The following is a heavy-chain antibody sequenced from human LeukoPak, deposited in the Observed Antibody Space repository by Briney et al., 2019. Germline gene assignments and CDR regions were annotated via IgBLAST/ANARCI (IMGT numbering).Heavy chain of an antibody. D-gene: IGHD4-23*01. J-gene: IGHJ6*03. Sequence: GGSLRLSCAASGFTFSNYEMNWVRQAPGKGLEWVSYISSGSSAIYYADSVKGRFTISRDNAKNSLYLQMNSLRAEDTAVYYCARVFGNSGNYYYYYMDVWGKGTTVTVSS. V-gene: IGHV3-48*01. CDR2: ISSGSSAI. CDR1: GFTFSNYE. CDR3: ARVFGNSGNYYYYYMDV.